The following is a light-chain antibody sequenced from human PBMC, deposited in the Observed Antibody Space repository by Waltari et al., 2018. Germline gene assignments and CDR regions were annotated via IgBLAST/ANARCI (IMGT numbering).Light chain of an antibody. CDR1: NIGSKS. V-gene: IGLV3-21*04. Sequence: SFVLTQPPSVSVAPGKTARITCGGNNIGSKSVHWYQQKPGQAPVLVLYYDNDRPSRIPEGFSGSNAGNTATLTITRVEAGDEAAYYCQLWDSSSDHVLFGGGTKLTVL. CDR2: YDN. J-gene: IGLJ2*01. CDR3: QLWDSSSDHVL.